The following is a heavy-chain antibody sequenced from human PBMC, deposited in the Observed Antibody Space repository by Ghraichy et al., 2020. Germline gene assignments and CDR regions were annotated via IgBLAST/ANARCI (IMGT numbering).Heavy chain of an antibody. V-gene: IGHV4-39*01. Sequence: SETLSLTCTVSGGSLSSSSYHWGWVRQPPGKGLEWIGSIYYSGSTYYNPSLKSRVTISVDTSKDQFSLKLSSVTAADTAMYYCARHQSPHVGSSSWYDYWGQRILVTVSS. D-gene: IGHD6-13*01. CDR3: ARHQSPHVGSSSWYDY. J-gene: IGHJ4*02. CDR2: IYYSGST. CDR1: GGSLSSSSYH.